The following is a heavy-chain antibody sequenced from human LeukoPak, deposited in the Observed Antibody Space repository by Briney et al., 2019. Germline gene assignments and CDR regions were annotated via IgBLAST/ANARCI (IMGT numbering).Heavy chain of an antibody. D-gene: IGHD6-13*01. CDR1: GYTFTSYD. V-gene: IGHV1-8*01. J-gene: IGHJ4*02. CDR2: MNPNSGNT. Sequence: GASVKVSCKASGYTFTSYDINWVRQATGQGLEWMGWMNPNSGNTGYAQKFQGRVTMTRDTSISTAYMELSRLRSDDTAVYYCASSLVRIENSSSDYWGQGTLVTVSS. CDR3: ASSLVRIENSSSDY.